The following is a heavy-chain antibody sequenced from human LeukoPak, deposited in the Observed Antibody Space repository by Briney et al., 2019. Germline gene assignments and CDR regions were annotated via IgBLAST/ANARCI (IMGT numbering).Heavy chain of an antibody. CDR1: GGSISSYY. J-gene: IGHJ6*03. CDR3: ARGVFDAFGELSVYYYYYYMDV. D-gene: IGHD3-10*01. Sequence: SETLSLTCTVSGGSISSYYWSWIRQPAGKGLEWIGRIYTSGSTNYNPSLKSRVTMSVDTSKNQFSLKLSSVTAADPAVYYCARGVFDAFGELSVYYYYYYMDVWGKGTTVTVSS. V-gene: IGHV4-4*07. CDR2: IYTSGST.